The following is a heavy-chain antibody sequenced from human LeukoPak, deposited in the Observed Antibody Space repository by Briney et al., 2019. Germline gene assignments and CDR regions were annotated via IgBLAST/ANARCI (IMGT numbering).Heavy chain of an antibody. J-gene: IGHJ5*02. Sequence: SETLSLTCTVSGGSIGSHYWSWIRQPPGKGLEWIGYIYYSGSTNYNPSLKSRVTISVDTSKNQFSLKLSSVTAADTAVYYCARVSPGLGNAYYDFWSGYYPNWFDPWGQGTLVTVSS. CDR1: GGSIGSHY. CDR3: ARVSPGLGNAYYDFWSGYYPNWFDP. CDR2: IYYSGST. V-gene: IGHV4-59*11. D-gene: IGHD3-3*01.